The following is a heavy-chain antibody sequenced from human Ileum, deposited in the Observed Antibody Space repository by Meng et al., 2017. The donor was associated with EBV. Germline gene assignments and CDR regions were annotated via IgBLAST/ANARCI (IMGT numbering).Heavy chain of an antibody. V-gene: IGHV4-4*02. CDR3: ARVGQWLPIDY. CDR1: GGSISSSNW. CDR2: IYHSGST. D-gene: IGHD6-19*01. J-gene: IGHJ4*02. Sequence: QVQLQESAQVLVKPSGTWSLTCAVSGGSISSSNWWSWLRQPPGKGLEWIGEIYHSGSTNYNPSLKSRVTISVDKSKNQFSLNLSSVTAADTAVYYCARVGQWLPIDYWGQGTLVTVSS.